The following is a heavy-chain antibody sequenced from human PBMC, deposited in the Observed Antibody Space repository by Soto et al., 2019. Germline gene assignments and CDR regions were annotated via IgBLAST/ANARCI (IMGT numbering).Heavy chain of an antibody. CDR3: TRESPHRRLDP. Sequence: EVQLVESGGDLVQPGGALRLSCAASGFTFSNYWMHWVRQAPGKGLVWVSRINNDGRHTLYADSVKGRFTISRDTAKNTLYLQMNSLTAEDTAVYYCTRESPHRRLDPGGQGTLVTVSS. CDR2: INNDGRHT. CDR1: GFTFSNYW. J-gene: IGHJ5*02. V-gene: IGHV3-74*01.